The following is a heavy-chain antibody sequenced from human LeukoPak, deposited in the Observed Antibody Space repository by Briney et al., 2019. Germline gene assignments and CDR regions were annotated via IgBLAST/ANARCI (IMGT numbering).Heavy chain of an antibody. J-gene: IGHJ6*03. Sequence: SETLSLTCAVYGGSFSGYYWSWIRQPPGKGLEWIGEINHSGSTNYNPSLKSRVTISVDTSKNQFSLKLSSVTAADTAVYYCARERYSSSWYLGYYYYYMDVWGKGTTVTVSS. CDR2: INHSGST. CDR1: GGSFSGYY. V-gene: IGHV4-34*01. D-gene: IGHD6-13*01. CDR3: ARERYSSSWYLGYYYYYMDV.